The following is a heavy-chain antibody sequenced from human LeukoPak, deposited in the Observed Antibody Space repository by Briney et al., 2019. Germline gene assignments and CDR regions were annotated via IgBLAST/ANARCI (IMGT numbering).Heavy chain of an antibody. J-gene: IGHJ4*02. CDR1: GFTFSSCG. CDR2: IRYDGSNK. D-gene: IGHD3-10*01. Sequence: GGSLRLSCAASGFTFSSCGMHWVPEAPREGVEGGAFIRYDGSNKYYADSVKGRFTISRDNSKNTLYLQMNSLRAEDTAVYYCAPLWFGELSGYWGQGTLVTVSS. V-gene: IGHV3-30*02. CDR3: APLWFGELSGY.